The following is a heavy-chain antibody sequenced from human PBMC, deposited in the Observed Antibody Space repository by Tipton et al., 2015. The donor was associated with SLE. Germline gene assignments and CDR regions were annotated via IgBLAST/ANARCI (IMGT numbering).Heavy chain of an antibody. Sequence: TLSLTCSVYGDSLSGQYWSWIRQPPGKGLEWIGEVFRGGSTNYSPSLESRVTITVDMSKNQFSLRLTSMTLADTALYYCARARRTTSSHFDYWGQGTLVTVSS. J-gene: IGHJ4*02. CDR3: ARARRTTSSHFDY. V-gene: IGHV4-34*12. CDR2: VFRGGST. D-gene: IGHD1-14*01. CDR1: GDSLSGQY.